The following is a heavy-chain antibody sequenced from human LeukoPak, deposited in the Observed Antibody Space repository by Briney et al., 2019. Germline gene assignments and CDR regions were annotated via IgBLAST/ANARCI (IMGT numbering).Heavy chain of an antibody. CDR3: ARAPSTIPSRPAGRDY. V-gene: IGHV4-39*01. D-gene: IGHD2-2*02. CDR1: GGSISSGSYF. Sequence: SETLSLTCTVSGGSISSGSYFWGWIRQPPGKGLEWIGSIYYSGSTYYNPSLKSRVTISVDTSKNQFSLKLSSVTAADTAVYYCARAPSTIPSRPAGRDYWDQGTLVTVSS. J-gene: IGHJ4*02. CDR2: IYYSGST.